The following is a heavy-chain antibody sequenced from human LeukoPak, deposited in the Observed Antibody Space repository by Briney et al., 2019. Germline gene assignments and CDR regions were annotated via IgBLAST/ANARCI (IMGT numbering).Heavy chain of an antibody. CDR1: GYIFTSYY. V-gene: IGHV1-46*01. D-gene: IGHD3-9*01. CDR3: ARGADFDWLLDAFDI. J-gene: IGHJ3*02. Sequence: GASVNVSCKASGYIFTSYYMHWVRQAPGQGLEWMGIINPSGGSTSYAQKFQGRVTMTRDTSTSTVYMELSSLRSEDTAVYYCARGADFDWLLDAFDIWGQGTMVTVSS. CDR2: INPSGGST.